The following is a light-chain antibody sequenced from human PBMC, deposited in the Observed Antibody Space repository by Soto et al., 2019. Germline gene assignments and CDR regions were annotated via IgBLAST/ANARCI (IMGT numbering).Light chain of an antibody. CDR1: QGIRND. V-gene: IGKV1-17*01. CDR3: QQYNSYPWT. Sequence: DIQMTQSPSTLPASVGDRVTITCRASQGIRNDLGWYQQKPGKAPKLLIYDASSLESGVPSRFSGSGSGTEFTLTISSLQPDDFATYYCQQYNSYPWTFGQGTKVDIK. CDR2: DAS. J-gene: IGKJ1*01.